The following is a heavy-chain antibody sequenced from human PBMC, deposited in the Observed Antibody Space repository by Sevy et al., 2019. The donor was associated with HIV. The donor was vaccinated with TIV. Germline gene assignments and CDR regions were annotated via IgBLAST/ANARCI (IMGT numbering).Heavy chain of an antibody. CDR2: MNEDGSVT. Sequence: GGSLRLSCAGSGFSITSYWMHWVRQAPGKGLVWVSRMNEDGSVTNHADSVRGRFTIDRDNAKHTLYLQMNSLRVEDTAVYYCVKDFGGPTDYWGQGTLVTVSS. D-gene: IGHD3-16*01. CDR1: GFSITSYW. J-gene: IGHJ4*02. CDR3: VKDFGGPTDY. V-gene: IGHV3-74*01.